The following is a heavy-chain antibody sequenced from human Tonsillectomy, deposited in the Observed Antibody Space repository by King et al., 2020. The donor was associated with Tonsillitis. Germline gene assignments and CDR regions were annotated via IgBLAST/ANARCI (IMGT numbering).Heavy chain of an antibody. V-gene: IGHV4-38-2*01. J-gene: IGHJ4*02. CDR2: IYHGGNA. CDR1: GYSISSGAW. D-gene: IGHD6-13*01. CDR3: ARSLYSIAGAGRYFDY. Sequence: VQLQESGPGLVKPSETLSLTCGVSGYSISSGAWWGWIRQPPGKGLGWIGSIYHGGNAYYNPSLKSRVTISVDTSENQFSLRLSSVTAADPAVYFCARSLYSIAGAGRYFDYWGQGILVTVSS.